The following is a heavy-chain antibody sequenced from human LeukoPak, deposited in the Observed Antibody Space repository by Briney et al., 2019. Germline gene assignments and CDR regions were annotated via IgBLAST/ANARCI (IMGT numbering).Heavy chain of an antibody. D-gene: IGHD5-12*01. Sequence: PGVSLRLSCAASGFTFSNAWMSWVRQAPGKGLEWVGRIKSKTDGGTTDYAAPVKGRFTISRDASKNTLYLQMNSLKTEDTAVSYCTTGVATIYYYYGMDVWGQGTTVTVSS. CDR2: IKSKTDGGTT. CDR1: GFTFSNAW. J-gene: IGHJ6*02. CDR3: TTGVATIYYYYGMDV. V-gene: IGHV3-15*01.